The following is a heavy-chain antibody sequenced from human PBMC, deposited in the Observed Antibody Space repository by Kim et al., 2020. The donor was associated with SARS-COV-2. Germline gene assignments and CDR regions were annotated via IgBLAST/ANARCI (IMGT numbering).Heavy chain of an antibody. CDR3: ARDRRDGDYSPGLDY. D-gene: IGHD4-17*01. CDR1: GFTFSSYA. J-gene: IGHJ4*02. Sequence: GGSLRLSCAASGFTFSSYAMHWVRQAPGKGLEWVAVIWYDGSNKYYADSVKGRFTISRDNSKNTLYLQMNSLRAEDTAVYYCARDRRDGDYSPGLDYWGQGTLVTVSS. CDR2: IWYDGSNK. V-gene: IGHV3-33*01.